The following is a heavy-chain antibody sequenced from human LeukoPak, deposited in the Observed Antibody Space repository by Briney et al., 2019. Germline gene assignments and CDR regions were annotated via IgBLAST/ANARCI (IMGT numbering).Heavy chain of an antibody. D-gene: IGHD3-22*01. CDR1: GFTFSSYS. Sequence: GGSLRLSCAASGFTFSSYSMNWVRQAPGKGLEWVSSISSSSSYIYYADSVKGRFTISRDSTENSLYLQMNSLRAEDTAVYYCARGHFYYYDINYWGQGTLVTVSS. CDR2: ISSSSSYI. V-gene: IGHV3-21*01. CDR3: ARGHFYYYDINY. J-gene: IGHJ4*02.